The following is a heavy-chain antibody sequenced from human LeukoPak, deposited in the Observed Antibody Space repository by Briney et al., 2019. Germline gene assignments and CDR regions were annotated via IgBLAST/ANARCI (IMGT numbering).Heavy chain of an antibody. J-gene: IGHJ4*02. Sequence: PSETLSLTCTVSGGSISSYYWSWIRQPPGKGLEWIGYIYYSGSTNYNPSLKSRVTISVDTSKNQFSLKLSSVTAADTAVYYCARGARELVLIFDYWGQGTLVTVSS. CDR3: ARGARELVLIFDY. D-gene: IGHD6-13*01. CDR2: IYYSGST. V-gene: IGHV4-59*12. CDR1: GGSISSYY.